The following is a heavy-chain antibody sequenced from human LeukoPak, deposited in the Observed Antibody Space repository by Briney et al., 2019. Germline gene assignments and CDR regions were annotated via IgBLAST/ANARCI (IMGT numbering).Heavy chain of an antibody. J-gene: IGHJ6*03. Sequence: PSQTLSLTXTVSGGSIRSGSYYWSWIRQPAGKGLEWIGRIYTSGSTNYNPSLKSRVTISVDTSKNQFSLKLSSVTAADTAVYYCARGNLGYCSSTSCYYYYYMDVWGKGTTVTVSS. CDR2: IYTSGST. D-gene: IGHD2-2*01. CDR3: ARGNLGYCSSTSCYYYYYMDV. V-gene: IGHV4-61*02. CDR1: GGSIRSGSYY.